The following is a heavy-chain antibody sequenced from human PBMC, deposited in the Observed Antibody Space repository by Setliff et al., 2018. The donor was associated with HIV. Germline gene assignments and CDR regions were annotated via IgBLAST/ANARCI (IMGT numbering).Heavy chain of an antibody. Sequence: SETLSLTCTVSGGSISSNYWSWMRQPPGKGLEWIGYIYTSGSTNYNPSLKSRVTISVDTSKNQFSLKLSSVTAADTAVYYCARAPLSGGSFGWFDPWGQ. J-gene: IGHJ5*02. D-gene: IGHD2-15*01. CDR3: ARAPLSGGSFGWFDP. CDR2: IYTSGST. CDR1: GGSISSNY. V-gene: IGHV4-4*09.